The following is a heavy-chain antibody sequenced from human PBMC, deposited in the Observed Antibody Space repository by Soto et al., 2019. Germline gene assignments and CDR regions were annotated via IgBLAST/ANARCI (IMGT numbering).Heavy chain of an antibody. Sequence: LSLTCTVSGGSISSGDYYWSWIRQPPGKGLEWIGYIYYSGSTYYNPSLKSRVTISVDTSKNQFSLKLSSATAADTAVYYCARESDSSGSFDYWGQGTLVTVSS. CDR3: ARESDSSGSFDY. CDR2: IYYSGST. V-gene: IGHV4-30-4*01. CDR1: GGSISSGDYY. J-gene: IGHJ4*02. D-gene: IGHD3-22*01.